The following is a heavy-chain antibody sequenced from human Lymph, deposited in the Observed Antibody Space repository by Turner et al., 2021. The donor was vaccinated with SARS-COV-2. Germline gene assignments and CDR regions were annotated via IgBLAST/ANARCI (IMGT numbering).Heavy chain of an antibody. V-gene: IGHV3-23*01. J-gene: IGHJ4*02. CDR2: ISGSGGST. CDR1: GFTFSSYA. CDR3: AKEGDTAMVNFDY. D-gene: IGHD5-18*01. Sequence: EVQLLESGGGLVQPGGSLSLPFSASGFTFSSYAMSWVRQAPGKGLEWVSAISGSGGSTYYADSVKGRFTISRDNSKNTLYLQMNSLRAEDTAVYYCAKEGDTAMVNFDYWGQGTLVTVSS.